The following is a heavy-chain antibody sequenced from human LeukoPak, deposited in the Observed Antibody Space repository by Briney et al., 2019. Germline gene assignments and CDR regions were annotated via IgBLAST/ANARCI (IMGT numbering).Heavy chain of an antibody. CDR3: ARDRPFVCTNGVCSIMVRGVIVAFDI. CDR2: IRYDGRNK. J-gene: IGHJ3*02. V-gene: IGHV3-30*02. D-gene: IGHD2-8*01. CDR1: GFIFSSYG. Sequence: PGGSLRLSCAASGFIFSSYGMHWVRQAPGKGLEWVAFIRYDGRNKYYADSVKGRFTISRDNSKNTLYLQMNSLRSDDTAVYYCARDRPFVCTNGVCSIMVRGVIVAFDIWGQGTMVTVSS.